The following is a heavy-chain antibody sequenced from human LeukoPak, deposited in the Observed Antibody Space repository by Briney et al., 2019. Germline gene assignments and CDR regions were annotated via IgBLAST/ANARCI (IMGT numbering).Heavy chain of an antibody. D-gene: IGHD4-23*01. CDR1: GGSISSYY. CDR2: IYYSGST. Sequence: SETLSLTCTVSGGSISSYYWSWIRQPPGKGPEWIGYIYYSGSTNYNPSLESRVTISVDTSKNQYSLKLTSVTAADTAVYYCASHMINYDGIQPFYLDNWGQGALVTVSS. J-gene: IGHJ4*02. CDR3: ASHMINYDGIQPFYLDN. V-gene: IGHV4-59*08.